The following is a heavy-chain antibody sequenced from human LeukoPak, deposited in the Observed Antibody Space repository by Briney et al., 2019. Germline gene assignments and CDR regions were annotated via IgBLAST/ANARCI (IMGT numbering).Heavy chain of an antibody. J-gene: IGHJ2*01. Sequence: SETLSLTCTVSGDSISSTIYYWGWIRQPPGKGLEWIATIYYSGSTYYNPSLKSRVTISVDMSKNQFPLKLSSVTAADTAVYYCARSTGYYWYFDLWGRGTLVTVSS. V-gene: IGHV4-39*01. CDR2: IYYSGST. D-gene: IGHD3-22*01. CDR1: GDSISSTIYY. CDR3: ARSTGYYWYFDL.